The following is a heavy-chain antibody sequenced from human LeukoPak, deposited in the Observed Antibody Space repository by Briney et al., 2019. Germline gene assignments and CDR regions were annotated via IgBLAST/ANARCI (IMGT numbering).Heavy chain of an antibody. Sequence: PGRSLRLSCAASGFTFSTYGMHWVRQAPGKGLKWVAVISYDGSNKYYADSVKGRFTISRDNSKNTLYLQMSSLRAEDTAVYYCAKAQGYSYGDCLDYRGQGTLVTVSS. CDR1: GFTFSTYG. D-gene: IGHD5-18*01. CDR3: AKAQGYSYGDCLDY. V-gene: IGHV3-30*18. CDR2: ISYDGSNK. J-gene: IGHJ4*02.